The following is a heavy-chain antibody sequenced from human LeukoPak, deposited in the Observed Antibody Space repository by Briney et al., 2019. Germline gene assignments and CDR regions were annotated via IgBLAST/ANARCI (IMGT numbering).Heavy chain of an antibody. D-gene: IGHD5-24*01. Sequence: ASVKVSCKASGYTFTNYYIHWVRQAPGQGLGWMGIINPGNGSTHYGQQFQGSVTMTSDMSTSTVYMELTSLRSEDTAVYYCARAEITSDGYNSAFDVWGQGTLVTVSS. CDR2: INPGNGST. V-gene: IGHV1-46*01. J-gene: IGHJ4*02. CDR1: GYTFTNYY. CDR3: ARAEITSDGYNSAFDV.